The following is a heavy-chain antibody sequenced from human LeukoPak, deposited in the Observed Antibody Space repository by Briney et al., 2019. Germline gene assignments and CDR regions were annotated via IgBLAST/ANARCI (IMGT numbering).Heavy chain of an antibody. CDR2: ISSSGSTI. CDR1: GFTFSSYE. Sequence: GALRLSCAASGFTFSSYEMYWARQAPGKGLEWVSYISSSGSTIYYADSVKGRFTISRDNAKNSLYLQMNSLRAEDTAVYYCARDIGELLDYWGQGTLVTVS. CDR3: ARDIGELLDY. V-gene: IGHV3-48*03. D-gene: IGHD1-26*01. J-gene: IGHJ4*02.